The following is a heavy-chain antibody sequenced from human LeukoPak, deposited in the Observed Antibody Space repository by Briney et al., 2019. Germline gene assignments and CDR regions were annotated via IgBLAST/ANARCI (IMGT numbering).Heavy chain of an antibody. CDR2: INHSGST. V-gene: IGHV4-34*01. D-gene: IGHD3-9*01. J-gene: IGHJ4*02. Sequence: SGTLSLTCAVSGGSFSGYYWSWIRQPPGKGLEWIGEINHSGSTNYNPSLKSRVTISVDTSKNQFSLKLSSVTAADTAVYYCARGSRVLRYFDWLLKPLDYWGQGTLVTVSS. CDR3: ARGSRVLRYFDWLLKPLDY. CDR1: GGSFSGYY.